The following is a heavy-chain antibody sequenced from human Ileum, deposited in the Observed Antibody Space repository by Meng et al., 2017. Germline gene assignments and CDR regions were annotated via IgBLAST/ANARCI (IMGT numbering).Heavy chain of an antibody. CDR1: GYTFTSYG. J-gene: IGHJ5*02. V-gene: IGHV1-18*01. CDR3: ARDSCSGGSCYSGNWFDP. CDR2: ISAYNGNT. Sequence: ASVKVSCKASGYTFTSYGISWGRQAPGQGLEWMGWISAYNGNTNYAQKLQGRVTMTTDTSTSTAYMELRSLRSDDTAVYYCARDSCSGGSCYSGNWFDPWGQGTLVTVSS. D-gene: IGHD2-15*01.